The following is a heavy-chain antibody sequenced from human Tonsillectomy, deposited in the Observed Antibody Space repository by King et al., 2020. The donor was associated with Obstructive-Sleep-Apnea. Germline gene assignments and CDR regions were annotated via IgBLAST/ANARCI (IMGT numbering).Heavy chain of an antibody. CDR1: GYSFSNYC. CDR2: IYPGDSYT. CDR3: ARGYGSGTYPPPAVDS. V-gene: IGHV5-51*01. Sequence: VQLVESGAEVKKPGESLKISCKGSGYSFSNYCIAWVRQMPGKGLEWMGIIYPGDSYTKYSPSFQGQVPISADKSISTAYLQWSGLKASDTAMYYCARGYGSGTYPPPAVDSWGQGTLVTVSS. J-gene: IGHJ4*02. D-gene: IGHD3-10*01.